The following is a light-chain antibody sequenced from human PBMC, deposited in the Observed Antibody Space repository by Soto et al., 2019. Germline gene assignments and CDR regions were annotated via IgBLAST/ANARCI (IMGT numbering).Light chain of an antibody. CDR2: EVS. CDR1: SSDVGSYNL. J-gene: IGLJ1*01. V-gene: IGLV2-23*02. Sequence: LTQPASVSGSPGQSITISCTVTSSDVGSYNLVSWYQQHPGKAPKLMIYEVSKRPSGVSNRFSGSKSGNTASLTISGLQAEDEADYYCCSYAGSSTFEVIVFGTGTKVTVL. CDR3: CSYAGSSTFEVIV.